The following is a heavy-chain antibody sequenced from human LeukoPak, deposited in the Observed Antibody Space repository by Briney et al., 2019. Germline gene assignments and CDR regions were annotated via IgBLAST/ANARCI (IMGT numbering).Heavy chain of an antibody. CDR1: GGSISSYY. D-gene: IGHD4-17*01. V-gene: IGHV4-59*01. CDR2: IYYSGST. J-gene: IGHJ4*02. CDR3: ARIDYGDYGY. Sequence: KPSETLSLTCTVSGGSISSYYWSWTRQPPGKGLEWIGYIYYSGSTNYNPSLKSRVTISVDTSKNQFSLKLSSVTAADTAVYYCARIDYGDYGYWGQGTLVTVSS.